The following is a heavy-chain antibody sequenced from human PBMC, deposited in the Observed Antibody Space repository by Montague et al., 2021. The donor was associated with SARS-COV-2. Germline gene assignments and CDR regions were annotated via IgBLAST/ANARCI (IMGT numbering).Heavy chain of an antibody. J-gene: IGHJ3*02. CDR1: GGSISSYY. CDR2: IYYSGST. V-gene: IGHV4-59*08. Sequence: SETLSLTCTVSGGSISSYYWSWIRQPPGKGLEWIGYIYYSGSTNYNPSLKSRVTISVDTSKNQFSLKLSSVTAADTAVYYCARRALGYCSSTSCETAFDIGGQGTMVTVSS. CDR3: ARRALGYCSSTSCETAFDI. D-gene: IGHD2-2*01.